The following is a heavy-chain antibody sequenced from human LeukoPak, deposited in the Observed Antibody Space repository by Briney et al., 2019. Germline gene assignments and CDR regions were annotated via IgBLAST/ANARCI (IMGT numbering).Heavy chain of an antibody. V-gene: IGHV4-30-2*01. CDR1: GGSISSGGYY. J-gene: IGHJ6*03. Sequence: PSETLSLTCTVSGGSISSGGYYWSWIRQPPGKGLEWIGYIYHSGSTYYNPSLKSRVTISVDRSKNQFSLKLSSVTAADTAVYYCARDRPYGDYGYLYYYMDVWGKGTTVTVSS. D-gene: IGHD4-17*01. CDR3: ARDRPYGDYGYLYYYMDV. CDR2: IYHSGST.